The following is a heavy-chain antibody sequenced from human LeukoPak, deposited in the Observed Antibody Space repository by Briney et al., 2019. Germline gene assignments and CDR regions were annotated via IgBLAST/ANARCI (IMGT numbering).Heavy chain of an antibody. CDR2: IWCDGSNK. Sequence: PGGSLRLSCAASGFTFSSYGMHWVRQAPGKGLEWVAVIWCDGSNKYYADSVKGRLTISRDNSKDTLFLQMNSLRAEDTAVYYCAREGPRGNSQFDYWGQGTLVTVSS. D-gene: IGHD2/OR15-2a*01. CDR3: AREGPRGNSQFDY. CDR1: GFTFSSYG. J-gene: IGHJ4*02. V-gene: IGHV3-33*01.